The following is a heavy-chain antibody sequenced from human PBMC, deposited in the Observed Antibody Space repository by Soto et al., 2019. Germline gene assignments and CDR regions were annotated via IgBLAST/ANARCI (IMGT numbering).Heavy chain of an antibody. CDR2: ISSSGSGT. CDR1: GFTFSTYA. Sequence: EVQLLESGGGLVQPGGSLRLSCAASGFTFSTYAMNWVRQAPGEGLEWLSLISSSGSGTYYAGSVKGRFTISRDNSKNTLYLQMNSLRAEDTALYYCAKDQGNTVVGASRGFDHWGQGTLVTVSS. CDR3: AKDQGNTVVGASRGFDH. D-gene: IGHD1-26*01. J-gene: IGHJ4*02. V-gene: IGHV3-23*01.